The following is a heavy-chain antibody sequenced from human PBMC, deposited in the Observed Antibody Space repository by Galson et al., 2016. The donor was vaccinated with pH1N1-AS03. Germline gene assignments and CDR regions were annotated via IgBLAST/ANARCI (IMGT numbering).Heavy chain of an antibody. CDR3: ARDPSQSYYGRHYMDV. J-gene: IGHJ6*03. Sequence: SETLSLTCTVSGGSISSHYWSWIRRPPGKGLEWLGYIYYSATTNYNPSLKSRVTISVDTSKNQFSLKLTSVTAADTAVYYCARDPSQSYYGRHYMDVWGKGTTVTVSS. CDR2: IYYSATT. D-gene: IGHD3-10*01. CDR1: GGSISSHY. V-gene: IGHV4-59*11.